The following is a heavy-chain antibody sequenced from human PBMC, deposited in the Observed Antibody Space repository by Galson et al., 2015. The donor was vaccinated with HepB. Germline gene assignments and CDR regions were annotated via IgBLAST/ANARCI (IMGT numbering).Heavy chain of an antibody. J-gene: IGHJ4*02. Sequence: SLSLSCAASGFDFVRSTINWVRQTPGTGLEWVSSINSTSNSITYADSLQGSFTVSRDNSKNFLYLQMISLRVEDTAVYYCVREGGYDFFWGTYSGAYFESWGQGARVTVS. CDR1: GFDFVRST. V-gene: IGHV3-21*06. D-gene: IGHD3-16*01. CDR3: VREGGYDFFWGTYSGAYFES. CDR2: INSTSNSI.